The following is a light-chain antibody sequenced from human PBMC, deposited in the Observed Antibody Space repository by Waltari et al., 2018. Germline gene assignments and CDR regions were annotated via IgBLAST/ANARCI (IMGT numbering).Light chain of an antibody. J-gene: IGLJ2*01. CDR2: GKN. CDR1: SSRTYY. Sequence: SSELTQDPAVSVALGQTVRITCQGDSSRTYYVSWFHQKPGPDPALVIYGKNNRPSGIPDRFSASSSGSTASLTIIGAQAEDEADYYCHSRDSSGDVLIGGGTKLTVV. V-gene: IGLV3-19*01. CDR3: HSRDSSGDVL.